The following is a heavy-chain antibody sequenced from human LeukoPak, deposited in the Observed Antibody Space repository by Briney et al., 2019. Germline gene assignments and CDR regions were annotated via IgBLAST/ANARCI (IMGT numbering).Heavy chain of an antibody. D-gene: IGHD5-12*01. J-gene: IGHJ5*02. V-gene: IGHV3-48*01. CDR1: GFIFSQYS. CDR2: IRSSSET. CDR3: ARDAGNSGYGCDL. Sequence: GGSLRLSCAASGFIFSQYSMNWVRQAPGKGLEWVSHIRSSSETFYADSVKGRFTISRDNARNSLYLQMNNLRGEDTAIYYCARDAGNSGYGCDLWGQGTLVTVFS.